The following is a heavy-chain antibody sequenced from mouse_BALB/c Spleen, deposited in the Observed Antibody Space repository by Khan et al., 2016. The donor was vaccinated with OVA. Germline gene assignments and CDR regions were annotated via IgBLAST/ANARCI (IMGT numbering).Heavy chain of an antibody. Sequence: EVQLQQSGPELVKPGASVKMSCKASGYTFTSYVMHWVKQKPGQGLEWIGYISPNSDGSKYNEKFRGKATLTSDKSSSPAYMELSSLTSEDSAVYYCVRSLYYYGSAYEGFAYWGQGTLVTVSA. J-gene: IGHJ3*01. CDR2: ISPNSDGS. CDR1: GYTFTSYV. D-gene: IGHD1-1*01. V-gene: IGHV1S136*01. CDR3: VRSLYYYGSAYEGFAY.